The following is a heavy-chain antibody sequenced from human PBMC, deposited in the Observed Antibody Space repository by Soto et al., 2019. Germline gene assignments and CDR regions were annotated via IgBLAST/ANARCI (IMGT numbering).Heavy chain of an antibody. CDR2: IIPIFGTA. J-gene: IGHJ5*02. D-gene: IGHD3-10*01. CDR1: GGTFSSYA. Sequence: QVQLVQSGAEVKKPGSSVKVSYKASGGTFSSYAISWVRQAPGQGLEWMGGIIPIFGTANYAQKFQGRVTITADKSTSTAYMELSSLRSEDTAVYYCARDHYYATTERGWFDPWGQGTLVTVSS. V-gene: IGHV1-69*06. CDR3: ARDHYYATTERGWFDP.